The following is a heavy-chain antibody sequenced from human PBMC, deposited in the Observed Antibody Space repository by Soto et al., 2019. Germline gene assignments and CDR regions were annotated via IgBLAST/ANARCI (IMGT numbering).Heavy chain of an antibody. V-gene: IGHV1-69*13. CDR2: IIPIFGTA. Sequence: GASVKVSCKASGGTFSSYAISWVRQAPGQGLEWMGGIIPIFGTANYAQKFQGRVTITADESTSTAYMELSSLRSEGTAVYYCARSRVVSYYYYGMDVWGQGTTVTVSS. J-gene: IGHJ6*02. CDR1: GGTFSSYA. CDR3: ARSRVVSYYYYGMDV. D-gene: IGHD6-6*01.